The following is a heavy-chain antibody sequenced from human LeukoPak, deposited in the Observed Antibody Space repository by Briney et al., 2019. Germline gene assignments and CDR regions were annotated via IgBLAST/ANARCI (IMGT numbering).Heavy chain of an antibody. J-gene: IGHJ4*02. V-gene: IGHV1-69*06. D-gene: IGHD3-10*01. CDR1: GGTFSSYA. Sequence: SVKVSCKASGGTFSSYAISWVRQAPGQGLEWMGGIIPIFGTANYAQKFQGRVTITADKSTSTAYMELRSLRSDDTAVYYCARRRRRSITMVRGVQTTYYFDYWGQGTLVTVSS. CDR3: ARRRRRSITMVRGVQTTYYFDY. CDR2: IIPIFGTA.